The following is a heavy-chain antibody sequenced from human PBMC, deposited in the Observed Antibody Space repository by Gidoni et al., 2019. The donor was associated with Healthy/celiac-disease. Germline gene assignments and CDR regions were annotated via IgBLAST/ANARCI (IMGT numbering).Heavy chain of an antibody. D-gene: IGHD2-15*01. CDR3: AKDKRDCSGGSCYSGYYYYGMDV. Sequence: EVQLVESGGGLVQPGRSRRLSCAASGFTFDDYAMHWVRQAPGKGLEWVSVISWNSGSIGYADSVKGRFTISRDNAKNSLYLQMNSLRAEDTALYYCAKDKRDCSGGSCYSGYYYYGMDVWGQGTTVTVSS. V-gene: IGHV3-9*01. CDR2: ISWNSGSI. CDR1: GFTFDDYA. J-gene: IGHJ6*02.